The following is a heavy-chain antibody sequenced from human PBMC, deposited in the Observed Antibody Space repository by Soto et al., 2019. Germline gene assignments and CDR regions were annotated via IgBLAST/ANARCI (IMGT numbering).Heavy chain of an antibody. CDR3: AREGYCSGGGCYALDG. Sequence: ASVKVSCKASGYTFTSYYMHWVRQAPGQGLEWMGIINPSGGSTSYAQKFQGRVTMTRDTSTSTVYMELSSLRSEATAVYYCAREGYCSGGGCYALDGGGPGTTVTVSS. CDR1: GYTFTSYY. D-gene: IGHD2-15*01. V-gene: IGHV1-46*01. J-gene: IGHJ6*02. CDR2: INPSGGST.